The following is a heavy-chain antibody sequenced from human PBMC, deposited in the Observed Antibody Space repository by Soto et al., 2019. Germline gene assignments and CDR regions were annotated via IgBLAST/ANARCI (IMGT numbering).Heavy chain of an antibody. V-gene: IGHV4-39*01. D-gene: IGHD1-1*01. Sequence: QVQLQESGPGLVKPSETLSLPCIVSGGSIRSTSNCWGWIRQPPGKGLEWIGSICYTGSTFYHPSLKSRVTIPLDTTKNQLSLRLTSVTAADTAVYYGSRHNTRELLDGGHDQHFDYWGQGTLVTVSA. CDR1: GGSIRSTSNC. J-gene: IGHJ4*02. CDR2: ICYTGST. CDR3: SRHNTRELLDGGHDQHFDY.